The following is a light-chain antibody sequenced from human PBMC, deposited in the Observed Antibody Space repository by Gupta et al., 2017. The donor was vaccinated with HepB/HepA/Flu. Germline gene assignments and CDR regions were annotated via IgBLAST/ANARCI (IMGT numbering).Light chain of an antibody. V-gene: IGLV1-44*01. Sequence: QSVLTQPPSASGAPGQGVTISCSGGSSNIGRNTVKWYQHLPGTAPKLIMYHNNQRPSGVPDRFSGSKSGTSASLAISGLQSEDEADYYCAVWDDSLSGEQFGGGTKLTVL. CDR2: HNN. CDR3: AVWDDSLSGEQ. J-gene: IGLJ2*01. CDR1: SSNIGRNT.